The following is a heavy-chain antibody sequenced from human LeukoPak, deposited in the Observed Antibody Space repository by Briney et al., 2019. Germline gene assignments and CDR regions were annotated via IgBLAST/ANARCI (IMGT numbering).Heavy chain of an antibody. J-gene: IGHJ6*04. CDR1: GFTFSSYE. CDR3: AELGITMIGGV. CDR2: ISSSGSTI. V-gene: IGHV3-48*03. D-gene: IGHD3-10*02. Sequence: GGSLRLSCAASGFTFSSYEMNWVRQAPGKGLEWVSYISSSGSTIYYADSVKGRFAISRDNAKNSLYPQMNSLRAEDTAVYYCAELGITMIGGVWGKGTTVTISS.